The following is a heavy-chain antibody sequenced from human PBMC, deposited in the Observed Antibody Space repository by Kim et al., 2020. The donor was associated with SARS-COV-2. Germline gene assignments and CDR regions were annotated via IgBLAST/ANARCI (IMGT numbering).Heavy chain of an antibody. CDR2: IYYSGST. CDR3: ARGGYNSHDY. D-gene: IGHD6-25*01. V-gene: IGHV4-59*08. CDR1: GGSISSYY. J-gene: IGHJ4*02. Sequence: SETLSLTCTVSGGSISSYYWSWIRQPPGKGLEWIGYIYYSGSTNYNPSLKSRVTISVDTSKNQFSLKLSSVTAADTAVYYCARGGYNSHDYWGQGSLVTV.